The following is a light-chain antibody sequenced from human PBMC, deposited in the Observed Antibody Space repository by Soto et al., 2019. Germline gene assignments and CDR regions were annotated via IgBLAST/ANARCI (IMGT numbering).Light chain of an antibody. CDR3: TSYTSSNTWV. CDR2: EVG. J-gene: IGLJ3*02. V-gene: IGLV2-14*01. CDR1: SSDIINYRY. Sequence: QSALTQPASVSGSPGQSITISCTGSSSDIINYRYVSWYQQHPDKAPKLMIYEVGNRPSGVSSRFPGSKSGNTASLTISGLQPEDEADYYCTSYTSSNTWVFGGGTKLTVL.